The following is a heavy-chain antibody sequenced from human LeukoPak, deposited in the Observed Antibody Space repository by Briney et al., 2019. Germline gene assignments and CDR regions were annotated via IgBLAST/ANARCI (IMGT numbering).Heavy chain of an antibody. V-gene: IGHV1-69*13. CDR1: GGTFSSFA. Sequence: GASVKISCKASGGTFSSFAISWVRQAPGQGLEWMGGIIPFFGTANYARQFHGRVTITADESTSTPYMELRSLRSEDTAVYYCTRDPLVGATTSRQKAWGQGTMVTVAS. CDR2: IIPFFGTA. CDR3: TRDPLVGATTSRQKA. D-gene: IGHD1-26*01. J-gene: IGHJ3*01.